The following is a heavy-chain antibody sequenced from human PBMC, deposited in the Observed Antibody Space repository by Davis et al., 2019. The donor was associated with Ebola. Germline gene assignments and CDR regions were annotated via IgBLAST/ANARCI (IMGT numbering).Heavy chain of an antibody. D-gene: IGHD5-18*01. CDR1: GGSISSSTYY. CDR3: ARPVSPGYTYGYYYYDMDV. Sequence: SETLSLTCAVSGGSISSSTYYWGWIRQPPGKGLEWIGSIYNSGSTYYNPSLESRVTISVDTSKNQLSLKLTSVTATDTAVYYCARPVSPGYTYGYYYYDMDVLGQGTTVTVSS. V-gene: IGHV4-39*01. CDR2: IYNSGST. J-gene: IGHJ6*02.